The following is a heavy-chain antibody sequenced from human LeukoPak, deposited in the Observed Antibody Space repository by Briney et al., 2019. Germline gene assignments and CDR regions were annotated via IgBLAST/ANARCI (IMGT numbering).Heavy chain of an antibody. Sequence: ASVKVSCKASGYTFTGYYMHWVRQAPGQGLEWMGWINPNSGGTNYAQKFQGWVTMTRDTSISTAYMELSRLRSDDTAVYYCARNGDYDYYYGMDVWGKGTTVIVSS. CDR3: ARNGDYDYYYGMDV. D-gene: IGHD4-17*01. V-gene: IGHV1-2*04. CDR2: INPNSGGT. CDR1: GYTFTGYY. J-gene: IGHJ6*04.